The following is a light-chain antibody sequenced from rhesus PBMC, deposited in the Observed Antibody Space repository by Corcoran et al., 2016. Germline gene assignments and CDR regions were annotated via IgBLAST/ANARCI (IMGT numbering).Light chain of an antibody. J-gene: IGKJ1*01. CDR3: QQYSNWPT. CDR2: GAS. CDR1: QSVSSN. Sequence: EIVMTQSPATLSLSPGERATLSCRASQSVSSNLAWYQQKPGQAPSLLIYGASRRATGLPDRFSGSGSVTDFPHTISSLEPEDFAVYYCQQYSNWPTFGQGTKVEIK. V-gene: IGKV3-42*03.